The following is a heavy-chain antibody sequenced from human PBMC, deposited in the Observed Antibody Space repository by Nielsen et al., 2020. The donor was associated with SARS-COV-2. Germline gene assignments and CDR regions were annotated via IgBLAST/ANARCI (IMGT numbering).Heavy chain of an antibody. CDR3: ARLSGGSVATAFYFYGMDV. J-gene: IGHJ6*02. CDR2: IDPGDSYT. Sequence: GESLKISCQTSGYTFTTYWINWVRQMPGKGLEWMGRIDPGDSYTTYSPSFQGHVTFSVDKSINTAYLQWSSLKASDTAIYYCARLSGGSVATAFYFYGMDVWGQGTTVTVSS. D-gene: IGHD5-12*01. CDR1: GYTFTTYW. V-gene: IGHV5-10-1*01.